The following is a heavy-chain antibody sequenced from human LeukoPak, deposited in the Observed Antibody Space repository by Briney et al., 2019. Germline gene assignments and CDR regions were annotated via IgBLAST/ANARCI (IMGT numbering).Heavy chain of an antibody. CDR1: GGTFSSYA. Sequence: ASVEVSCKASGGTFSSYAISWVRQAPGQGLEWMGGIIPIFGTANYAQKFQGRVTITADESTSTAYMELSSLRSEDTAVYYCAKYYYDSSGYWDAFDIWGQGTMVTVSS. V-gene: IGHV1-69*13. CDR2: IIPIFGTA. D-gene: IGHD3-22*01. CDR3: AKYYYDSSGYWDAFDI. J-gene: IGHJ3*02.